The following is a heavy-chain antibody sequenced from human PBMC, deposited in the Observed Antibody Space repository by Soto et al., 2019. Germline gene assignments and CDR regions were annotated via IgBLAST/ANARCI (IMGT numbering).Heavy chain of an antibody. CDR1: VGSIRDYY. V-gene: IGHV4-59*01. CDR2: IFYTGST. J-gene: IGHJ4*02. CDR3: ARVNRGAFDY. Sequence: SETLSLTCTVSVGSIRDYYWVWIRQPPGKGLEWIGSIFYTGSTDYNPSLKSRVSILLATSKNQFSLNLVSVTSADTAVYYCARVNRGAFDYWGQGALVTVSS.